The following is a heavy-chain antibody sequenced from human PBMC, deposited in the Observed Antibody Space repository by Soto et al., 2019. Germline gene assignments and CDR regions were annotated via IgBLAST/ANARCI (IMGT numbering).Heavy chain of an antibody. D-gene: IGHD2-15*01. CDR1: GGSVTTY. J-gene: IGHJ5*02. CDR3: ASSFCSDGISCNWFDP. Sequence: QVQLQESGPGLVKASETLSLTCPVSGGSVTTYWGWIRQPPGKGLEWIGYINYSGTTKYNSSLKSRVTISVDTSKTQVSLNLRSVTAADTAVHYCASSFCSDGISCNWFDPWGPGILVIVSS. V-gene: IGHV4-59*02. CDR2: INYSGTT.